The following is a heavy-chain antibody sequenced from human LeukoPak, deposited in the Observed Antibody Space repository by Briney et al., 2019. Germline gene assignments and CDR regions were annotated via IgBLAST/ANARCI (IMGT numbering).Heavy chain of an antibody. CDR1: GYTLTELS. V-gene: IGHV1-24*01. CDR3: ATDYYYDSSGSYYTIDY. CDR2: FDPEDGET. D-gene: IGHD3-22*01. Sequence: ASVKVSCKVSGYTLTELSMHWVRQAPGKGLEWMGGFDPEDGETFYAQKFQGRVTMTEDTSTDTAYMELSSLRSEDTAVYYCATDYYYDSSGSYYTIDYWGQGTLVTVSS. J-gene: IGHJ4*02.